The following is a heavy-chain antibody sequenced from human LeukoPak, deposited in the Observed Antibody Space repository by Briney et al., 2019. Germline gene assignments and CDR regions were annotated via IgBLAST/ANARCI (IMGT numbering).Heavy chain of an antibody. CDR2: INPNSGGT. D-gene: IGHD3-10*01. Sequence: ASVILSCKASGYTFIGYYMHWVRQAPGQGLEWMGWINPNSGGTDYEQKFQGRVTMTRDTSISTAYMELSRLRSDDTAVYYCVRDRYYGSGSFYQMDVWGQGTTVTVSS. V-gene: IGHV1-2*02. CDR1: GYTFIGYY. CDR3: VRDRYYGSGSFYQMDV. J-gene: IGHJ6*02.